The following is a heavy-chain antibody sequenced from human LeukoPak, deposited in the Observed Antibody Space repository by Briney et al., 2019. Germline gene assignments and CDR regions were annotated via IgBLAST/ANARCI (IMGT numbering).Heavy chain of an antibody. CDR1: GYTFVGYY. V-gene: IGHV1-2*02. CDR2: IDPYTGNT. CDR3: AREYSASEH. J-gene: IGHJ4*02. Sequence: ASVKVSCKASGYTFVGYYLHWVRQAPGRGLEWMAWIDPYTGNTHYAQKFQGRITVTRDTSVSTTYMELSWLTSDDTARYYCAREYSASEHWGQGTLVTVSS. D-gene: IGHD5-12*01.